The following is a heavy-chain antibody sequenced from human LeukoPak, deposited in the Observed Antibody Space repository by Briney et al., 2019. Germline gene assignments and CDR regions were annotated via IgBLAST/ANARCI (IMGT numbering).Heavy chain of an antibody. CDR3: AREEGCSGGSCYRVRYDY. Sequence: GGSLRLSCAASEFTISSNYMSWVRQAPGKGLEWVSSISSSSSYIYYTDSVKGRFTISRDSAKNSLYLQMSSLRAEDTAVYYCAREEGCSGGSCYRVRYDYWGQGTLVTVSS. V-gene: IGHV3-21*01. J-gene: IGHJ4*02. CDR2: ISSSSSYI. CDR1: EFTISSNY. D-gene: IGHD2-15*01.